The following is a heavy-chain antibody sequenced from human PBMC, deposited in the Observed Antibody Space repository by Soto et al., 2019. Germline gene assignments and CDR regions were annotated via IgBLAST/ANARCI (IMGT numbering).Heavy chain of an antibody. J-gene: IGHJ5*02. D-gene: IGHD6-25*01. V-gene: IGHV3-7*01. Sequence: DSVKGRFTISRDNAKNSLYLQMNSLRADDTAVYYCTRDTGLSPFYWLDPWGQGTLVTVPS. CDR3: TRDTGLSPFYWLDP.